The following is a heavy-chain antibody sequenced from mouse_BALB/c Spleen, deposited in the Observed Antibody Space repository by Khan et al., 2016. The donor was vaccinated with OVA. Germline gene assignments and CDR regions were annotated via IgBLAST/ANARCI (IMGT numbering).Heavy chain of an antibody. CDR2: IYPGSGNT. CDR3: ARGGYGTSGAF. D-gene: IGHD1-1*01. Sequence: QVQLQQSGPELVKPGASVKMSCKASGYTFTDYVLTWVKQRTGQGLEWIGEIYPGSGNTYYNEKFKGKATLTADKSSDTVYMQFSSLTSEDSAVYFCARGGYGTSGAFWGRGTLVTVSA. V-gene: IGHV1-77*01. CDR1: GYTFTDYV. J-gene: IGHJ3*01.